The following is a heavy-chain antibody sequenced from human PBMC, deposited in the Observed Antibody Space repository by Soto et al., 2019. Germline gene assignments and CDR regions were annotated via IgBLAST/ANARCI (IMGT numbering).Heavy chain of an antibody. D-gene: IGHD2-15*01. Sequence: EVQLVESGGGLIQPGGSLRLSCAASGFTVSSNCMNWVRQAPGKGLEWVSVIYSGDVTHYADSVKGRFTISRDNSKNTLYLQMNSLRAEDTAVYYCARGQVADHAYFDSWGQGTLVTVSS. J-gene: IGHJ4*02. CDR1: GFTVSSNC. V-gene: IGHV3-53*01. CDR3: ARGQVADHAYFDS. CDR2: IYSGDVT.